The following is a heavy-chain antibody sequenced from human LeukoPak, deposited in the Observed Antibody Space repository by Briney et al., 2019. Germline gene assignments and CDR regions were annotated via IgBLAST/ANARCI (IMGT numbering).Heavy chain of an antibody. J-gene: IGHJ6*02. V-gene: IGHV3-21*01. Sequence: GGSLRLSCAASGFTFGSYSMNWVRQAPGKGLEWVSSISSSSSYIYYADSVKGRFTISRDNAKNSLYLQMNSLRAEDTAVYYCASIPLYSSSGVDMDVWGQGTTVTVSS. CDR3: ASIPLYSSSGVDMDV. D-gene: IGHD6-6*01. CDR2: ISSSSSYI. CDR1: GFTFGSYS.